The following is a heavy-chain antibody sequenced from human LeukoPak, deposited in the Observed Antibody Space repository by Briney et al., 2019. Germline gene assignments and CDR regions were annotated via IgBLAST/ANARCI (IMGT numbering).Heavy chain of an antibody. V-gene: IGHV4-39*01. D-gene: IGHD7-27*01. CDR1: GGSISSSSYY. Sequence: PSETLSLTCTVSGGSISSSSYYWGWIRQPPGKGLEWIGSIYYSGSTYYNPSLKSRVTISVDTSKNQSSLKLSSVTAADTAVYYCARRNYLGYYYYYGMDVWGQGTTVTVSS. CDR3: ARRNYLGYYYYYGMDV. J-gene: IGHJ6*02. CDR2: IYYSGST.